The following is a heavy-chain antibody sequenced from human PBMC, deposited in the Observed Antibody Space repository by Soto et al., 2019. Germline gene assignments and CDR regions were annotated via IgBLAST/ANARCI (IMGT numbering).Heavy chain of an antibody. CDR1: GYTFTDYY. J-gene: IGHJ4*02. D-gene: IGHD6-6*01. CDR2: INPHSGGA. Sequence: ASVKVSCKASGYTFTDYYIHWVRQAPGQGLEWMGWINPHSGGANYAQKFQGRVTMSRDTSISTAYMELSRLTSDDPAVYYCASGGLAALLFDYWGQATLVTV. V-gene: IGHV1-2*02. CDR3: ASGGLAALLFDY.